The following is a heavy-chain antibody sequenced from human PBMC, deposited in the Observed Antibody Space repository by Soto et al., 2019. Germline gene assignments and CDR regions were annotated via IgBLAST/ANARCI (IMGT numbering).Heavy chain of an antibody. CDR2: IYYSGST. CDR1: GGSVSSGSYY. V-gene: IGHV4-61*01. J-gene: IGHJ4*02. CDR3: ARGSGWIQPENHPFDY. D-gene: IGHD5-18*01. Sequence: QVQLQESGPGLVKPSETLSLTCTVSGGSVSSGSYYWSWIRQPPGTGLEWIGYIYYSGSTNYNPSLKSRVTISVDTYKNQFSLKLSSVTAADTAVYYCARGSGWIQPENHPFDYWGQGTLVTVSS.